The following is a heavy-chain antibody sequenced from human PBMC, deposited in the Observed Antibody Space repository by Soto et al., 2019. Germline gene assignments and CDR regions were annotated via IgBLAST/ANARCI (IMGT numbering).Heavy chain of an antibody. V-gene: IGHV3-66*01. CDR1: GFTVSSNY. CDR2: IYSGGST. CDR3: ARERYYYDSSGYYYFDY. Sequence: GESLKISCAASGFTVSSNYMSWVRQAPGKGLEWVSVIYSGGSTYYADSVKGRFTISRHNSKNTLYLQMNSLRAEDTAVYYCARERYYYDSSGYYYFDYWGQGTLVTVSS. D-gene: IGHD3-22*01. J-gene: IGHJ4*02.